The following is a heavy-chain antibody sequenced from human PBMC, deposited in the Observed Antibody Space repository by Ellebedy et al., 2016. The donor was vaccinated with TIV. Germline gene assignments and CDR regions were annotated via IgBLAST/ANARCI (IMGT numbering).Heavy chain of an antibody. CDR2: ISGSGGST. CDR1: GFTFSNYA. J-gene: IGHJ4*02. Sequence: GESLKISXAASGFTFSNYAMSWVRQAPGKGLEWVSAISGSGGSTYYADSVKGRFTISRDNSKNTLYLQMNSLRAEDTAVYYCVSEGYCSGGSCSTGYFDYWGQGTLVTVSS. V-gene: IGHV3-23*01. D-gene: IGHD2-15*01. CDR3: VSEGYCSGGSCSTGYFDY.